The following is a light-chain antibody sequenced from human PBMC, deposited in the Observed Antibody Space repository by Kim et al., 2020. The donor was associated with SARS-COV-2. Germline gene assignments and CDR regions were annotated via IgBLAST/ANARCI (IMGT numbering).Light chain of an antibody. CDR1: QSVSSS. J-gene: IGKJ4*01. V-gene: IGKV3-15*01. CDR2: DAS. CDR3: QRYNNWPLT. Sequence: EIVMTQSPATLSVSPGERATLSCRASQSVSSSLAWYQQKPGQAPRLLIYDASTGATGIPARFSGSGSGTEFTLTISSLQSEDFAVYYCQRYNNWPLTFGGGTKVDIK.